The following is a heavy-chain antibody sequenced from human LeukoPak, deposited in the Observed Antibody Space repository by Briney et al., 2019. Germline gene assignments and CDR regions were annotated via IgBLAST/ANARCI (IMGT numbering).Heavy chain of an antibody. CDR1: GFTFSGYE. J-gene: IGHJ4*02. CDR2: VSSSGSTI. V-gene: IGHV3-48*03. CDR3: AREPYYDSSVIHDY. D-gene: IGHD3-22*01. Sequence: GRSLRLSCVASGFTFSGYEMNWVRQAPGKGLEWLSYVSSSGSTIYYADSVKGRFTISRDNAKNSLYLQMNSLRDEDTAVYFCAREPYYDSSVIHDYWGQGTLVTVSS.